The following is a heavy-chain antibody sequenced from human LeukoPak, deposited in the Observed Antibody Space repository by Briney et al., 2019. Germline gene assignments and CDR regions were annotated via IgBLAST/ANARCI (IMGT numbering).Heavy chain of an antibody. J-gene: IGHJ4*02. CDR2: IYSGGST. V-gene: IGHV3-53*01. CDR1: GFTVSSNY. Sequence: GGSLRLSGAASGFTVSSNYMSWVHQAPGKGLEWVSVIYSGGSTYYADSVKGRFTISRDNSKNTLYLQMSSLRAEDTAVYYCASEGSIAVAGTFGYWGQGTLVTVSS. CDR3: ASEGSIAVAGTFGY. D-gene: IGHD6-19*01.